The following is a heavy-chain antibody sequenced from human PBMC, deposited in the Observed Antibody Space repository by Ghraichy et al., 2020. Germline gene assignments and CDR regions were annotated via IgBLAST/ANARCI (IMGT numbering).Heavy chain of an antibody. CDR3: ARGGSSSWSLEDDH. CDR1: GYTFLSYG. Sequence: ASVKVSCKTSGYTFLSYGITWVRQAPGQGLEWVGWVSTFNGKANYAQKLHGRVSLTTDTPTSTAYMELRRLRSDDTAFYFCARGGSSSWSLEDDHWGQGTLVSVSS. V-gene: IGHV1-18*04. CDR2: VSTFNGKA. J-gene: IGHJ4*02. D-gene: IGHD6-6*01.